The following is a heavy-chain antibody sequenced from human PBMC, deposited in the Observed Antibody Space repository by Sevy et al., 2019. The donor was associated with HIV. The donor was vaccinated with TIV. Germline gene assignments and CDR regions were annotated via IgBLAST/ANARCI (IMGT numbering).Heavy chain of an antibody. CDR3: VKEGRDDFNPYLDF. CDR1: GFTFGSYM. J-gene: IGHJ4*02. CDR2: ISRTGGNT. Sequence: GGFLRLSCAGSGFTFGSYMMNWVRQAPGRGLEWMSRISRTGGNTEYGDSAKGRCTISRDNSKNTVYLQMKDLRAEDTALYYCVKEGRDDFNPYLDFWGQGILVTVSS. D-gene: IGHD3-10*01. V-gene: IGHV3-23*01.